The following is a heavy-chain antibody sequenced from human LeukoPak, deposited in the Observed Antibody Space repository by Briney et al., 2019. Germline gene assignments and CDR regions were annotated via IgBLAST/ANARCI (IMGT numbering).Heavy chain of an antibody. CDR1: GYTFTSYG. V-gene: IGHV1-18*01. J-gene: IGHJ6*03. D-gene: IGHD1-26*01. CDR3: ARALATRYYYYYMDV. Sequence: GASVKVSCKASGYTFTSYGISWVRQAPGQGLEWMGWISAYNGDTNYAQKLQGRVTMTTDTSTSTAYMELRSLRSDDTAVYYCARALATRYYYYYMDVWGKGTTVTVSS. CDR2: ISAYNGDT.